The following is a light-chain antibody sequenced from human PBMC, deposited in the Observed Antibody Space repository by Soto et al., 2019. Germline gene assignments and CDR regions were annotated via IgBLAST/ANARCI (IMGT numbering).Light chain of an antibody. V-gene: IGKV3-15*01. J-gene: IGKJ4*01. CDR3: YQYKHWPPLN. CDR1: QSVDRN. CDR2: GAS. Sequence: EIVMTQSPAIMSVSPGERATLSCRARQSVDRNLAWYQQKPGQAPRLLIYGASTRTSGIPARLSGSGSGTEYSGTISCVQSEDFVIYSCYQYKHWPPLNFDGWTKEEI.